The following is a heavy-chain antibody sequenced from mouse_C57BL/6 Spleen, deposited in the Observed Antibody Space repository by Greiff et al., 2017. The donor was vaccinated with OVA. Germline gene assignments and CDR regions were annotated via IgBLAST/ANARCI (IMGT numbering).Heavy chain of an antibody. CDR1: GYTFTSYG. CDR3: ASLYYDYDRGFAY. V-gene: IGHV1-81*01. Sequence: VKLMESGAELARPGASVKLSCKASGYTFTSYGISWVKQRTGQGLEWIGEIYPRSGNTYYNEKFKGKATLTADKSSSTAYMELRSLTSEDSAVYFCASLYYDYDRGFAYWGQGTLVTVSA. J-gene: IGHJ3*01. D-gene: IGHD2-4*01. CDR2: IYPRSGNT.